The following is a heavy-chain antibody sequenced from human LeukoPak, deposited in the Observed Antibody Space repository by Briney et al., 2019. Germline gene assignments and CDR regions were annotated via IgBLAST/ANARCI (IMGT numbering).Heavy chain of an antibody. V-gene: IGHV4-34*01. CDR2: INHSGST. D-gene: IGHD4-23*01. CDR1: GGSFSGYY. Sequence: SETLSLTCAVYGGSFSGYYWSWIRQPPGKGLEWIGEINHSGSTNYNPSLKSRVTISVDTSKNQFSLKLSSVTAADTAVYCCASATMVVTPRYFDYWGQGTLVTVSS. J-gene: IGHJ4*02. CDR3: ASATMVVTPRYFDY.